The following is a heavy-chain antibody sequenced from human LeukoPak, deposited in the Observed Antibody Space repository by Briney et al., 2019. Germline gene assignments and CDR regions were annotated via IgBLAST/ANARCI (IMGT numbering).Heavy chain of an antibody. J-gene: IGHJ4*02. CDR3: ARYCSSTSCPPPDY. V-gene: IGHV1-18*01. CDR1: GYTFTSYG. Sequence: ASVKVSCKASGYTFTSYGISWVRQAPGQGLEWMGWISAYSGNTNYAQKLQGRVTMTTDTSTSTAYMELRSLRSDDTAVYYCARYCSSTSCPPPDYWGQGTLVTVSS. D-gene: IGHD2-2*01. CDR2: ISAYSGNT.